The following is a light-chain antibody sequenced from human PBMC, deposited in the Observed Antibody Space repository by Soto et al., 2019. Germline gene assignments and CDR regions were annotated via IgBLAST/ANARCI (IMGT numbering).Light chain of an antibody. CDR1: QSISSW. J-gene: IGKJ1*01. CDR3: QQYNTYPWT. Sequence: DIQMTQSPATLSASVGDRVTITCRASQSISSWLAWYQQKPGKVPKLLIDDASSLESGVPSRFSGSGSGTEFTLTISSLQSDDFATYYCQQYNTYPWTFGQGTKV. V-gene: IGKV1-5*01. CDR2: DAS.